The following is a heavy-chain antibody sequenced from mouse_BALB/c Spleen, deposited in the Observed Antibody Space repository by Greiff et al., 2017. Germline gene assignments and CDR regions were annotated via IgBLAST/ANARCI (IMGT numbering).Heavy chain of an antibody. J-gene: IGHJ3*01. CDR3: ARGDYYGSSQFAY. Sequence: EVQRVESGGGLVKPGGSLKLSCAASGFAFSSYDMSWVRQTPEKRLEWVAYISSGGGSTYYPDTVKGRFTISRDNAKNTLYLQMSSLKSEDTAMYYCARGDYYGSSQFAYWGQGTLVTVSA. CDR1: GFAFSSYD. V-gene: IGHV5-12-1*01. CDR2: ISSGGGST. D-gene: IGHD1-1*01.